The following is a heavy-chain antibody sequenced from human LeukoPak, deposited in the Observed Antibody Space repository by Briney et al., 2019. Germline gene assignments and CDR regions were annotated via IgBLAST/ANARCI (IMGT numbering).Heavy chain of an antibody. V-gene: IGHV1-46*01. CDR2: INPSGGST. D-gene: IGHD3-10*01. Sequence: ASVKVSRKASGYTFTSYYMHWVRQAPGQGLEWMGIINPSGGSTSYAQKFQGRVTMTRDTSTSTVYMELSSLRSEDTAVYYCARAVGYYGSGSSNDYWGQGTLVTVSS. CDR1: GYTFTSYY. CDR3: ARAVGYYGSGSSNDY. J-gene: IGHJ4*02.